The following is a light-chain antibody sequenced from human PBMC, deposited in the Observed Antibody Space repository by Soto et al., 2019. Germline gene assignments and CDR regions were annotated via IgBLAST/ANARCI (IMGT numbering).Light chain of an antibody. CDR3: AAWDDSLNGYYV. V-gene: IGLV1-44*01. Sequence: QSVLTQPPSPSGTPGRRVTISCSGSSSNIGSNTVNWYQQLPGTAPKLLIYSNNQRPSGVPDRFSGSKSGTSASLAISGLQSEDEADYYCAAWDDSLNGYYVFGTGTKVTVL. CDR2: SNN. CDR1: SSNIGSNT. J-gene: IGLJ1*01.